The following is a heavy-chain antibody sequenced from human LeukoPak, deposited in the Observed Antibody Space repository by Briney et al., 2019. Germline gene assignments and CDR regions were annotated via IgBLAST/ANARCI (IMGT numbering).Heavy chain of an antibody. D-gene: IGHD2-2*02. Sequence: SETLSLTCAVSGGSISSQNWWSWVRQPPGKGLEWIGEIFHSGSTHYNPPLKSRVTISVDKSKNQFSLNLSSVTAADTAVYYCAKGDIPNWFDPWGQGTLVTVSS. CDR3: AKGDIPNWFDP. CDR1: GGSISSQNW. CDR2: IFHSGST. J-gene: IGHJ5*02. V-gene: IGHV4-4*02.